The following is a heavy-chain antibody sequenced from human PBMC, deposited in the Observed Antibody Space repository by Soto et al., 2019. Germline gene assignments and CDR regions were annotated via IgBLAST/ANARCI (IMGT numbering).Heavy chain of an antibody. CDR2: INPDNGDT. CDR1: GYTFSNFG. V-gene: IGHV1-18*01. D-gene: IGHD3-10*02. CDR3: ARGVRVSAYLDYYMDV. Sequence: QVQLVQSGAEVQKPGASLKVSCKASGYTFSNFGVSWVRQAPGQGLEWIGWINPDNGDTNYGQKFQGRATMTTDTFTNTAYMEVRGLRSDDTAVYYCARGVRVSAYLDYYMDVWGEGTTVTVSS. J-gene: IGHJ6*03.